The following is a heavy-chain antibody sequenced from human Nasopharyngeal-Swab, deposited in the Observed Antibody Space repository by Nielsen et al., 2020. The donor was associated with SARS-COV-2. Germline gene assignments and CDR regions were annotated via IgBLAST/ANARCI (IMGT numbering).Heavy chain of an antibody. D-gene: IGHD4-23*01. CDR3: ARVLRAAYVGYFDY. Sequence: GESLKISCAASGFTFSTYTMNWVRQAPGKGLEWVANIKQDGSEKYYVDSVKGRFTISRDNAKNSLYLQMNSLRAEDTAVYYCARVLRAAYVGYFDYWGQGTLVTVSS. V-gene: IGHV3-7*01. CDR1: GFTFSTYT. CDR2: IKQDGSEK. J-gene: IGHJ4*02.